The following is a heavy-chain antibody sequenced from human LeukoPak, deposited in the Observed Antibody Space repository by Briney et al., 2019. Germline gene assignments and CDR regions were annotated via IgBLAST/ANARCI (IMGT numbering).Heavy chain of an antibody. CDR2: LYDSENT. V-gene: IGHV4-59*01. Sequence: SETPSLTCIVSGDSISYGYWSWLRQPPGRGLEWIGHLYDSENTNYSPSLMSRVTISVDTSRNQFSLKMTSVTAADTALYYCARGRVARYRYGLPAPFSFDFWGQGILVSVSS. CDR1: GDSISYGY. D-gene: IGHD5-18*01. J-gene: IGHJ4*02. CDR3: ARGRVARYRYGLPAPFSFDF.